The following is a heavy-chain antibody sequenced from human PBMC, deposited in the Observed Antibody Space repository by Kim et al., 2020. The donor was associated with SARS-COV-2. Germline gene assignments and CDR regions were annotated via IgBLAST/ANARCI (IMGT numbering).Heavy chain of an antibody. D-gene: IGHD2-15*01. CDR2: IRQDGFEK. J-gene: IGHJ3*02. CDR3: ARAWSGVDVFEI. Sequence: GGSLRLSCAASGFAFSTYRMGWVRQAPGKGLDWVANIRQDGFEKYSVDSVKDRFIISRDNAKNSLYLQMSSLRAEDTAVYYCARAWSGVDVFEIWGQGT. V-gene: IGHV3-7*01. CDR1: GFAFSTYR.